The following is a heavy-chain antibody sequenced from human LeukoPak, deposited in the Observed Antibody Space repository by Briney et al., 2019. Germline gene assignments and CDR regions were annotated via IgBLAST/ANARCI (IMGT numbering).Heavy chain of an antibody. V-gene: IGHV3-7*01. Sequence: GGSLRLSCEASGFTFNNYWMSWGRQAPRKGLGWVSNIKQDGSEKPYVASVKGRFTISRDNAKNSLFLQMDSLRAEDTAVYYCARGYFSSSGRGMDVWGQGTTVTVSS. D-gene: IGHD6-13*01. CDR2: IKQDGSEK. CDR1: GFTFNNYW. CDR3: ARGYFSSSGRGMDV. J-gene: IGHJ6*02.